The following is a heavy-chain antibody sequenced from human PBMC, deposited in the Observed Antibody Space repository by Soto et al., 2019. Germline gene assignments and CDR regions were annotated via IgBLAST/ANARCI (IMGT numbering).Heavy chain of an antibody. CDR3: ARAGVGSGWYNGNWFDP. J-gene: IGHJ5*02. D-gene: IGHD6-19*01. CDR1: GGSISSYY. CDR2: IYYSGST. Sequence: SETLSLTCTVSGGSISSYYWSWIRQPPGKGLEWIGYIYYSGSTNYNPSLKSRVTISVDTSKNQFSLKLSSVTAADTAVYYCARAGVGSGWYNGNWFDPWGQGTLVTVSS. V-gene: IGHV4-59*01.